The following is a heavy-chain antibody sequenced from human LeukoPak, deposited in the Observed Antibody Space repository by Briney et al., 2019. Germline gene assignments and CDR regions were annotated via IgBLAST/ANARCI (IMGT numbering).Heavy chain of an antibody. J-gene: IGHJ4*02. D-gene: IGHD2-2*01. V-gene: IGHV4-59*08. CDR3: ARQRAPAFDY. CDR2: IYYSGST. Sequence: SETLSLTCTVSGGSISSYYWSWIRQPPGKGLEWIGSIYYSGSTYYNPSLKSRVTISVDTSKNQFSLKLSSVTAADTAVYYCARQRAPAFDYWGQGTLVTVSS. CDR1: GGSISSYY.